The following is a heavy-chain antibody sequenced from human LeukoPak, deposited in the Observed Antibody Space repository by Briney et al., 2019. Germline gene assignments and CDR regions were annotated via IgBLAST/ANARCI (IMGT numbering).Heavy chain of an antibody. CDR3: ARPTKRLGYCSSTSCYKAGDYYMDV. D-gene: IGHD2-2*02. CDR2: INHSGST. V-gene: IGHV4-34*01. CDR1: GGSFSGYY. J-gene: IGHJ6*03. Sequence: SETLSLTCAVYGGSFSGYYWSWIRQPPGKGLEWIGEINHSGSTNYNPSLKSRVTISVDTSKNQFSLKLSSVTAADTAVYYCARPTKRLGYCSSTSCYKAGDYYMDVWGKGTTVTVSS.